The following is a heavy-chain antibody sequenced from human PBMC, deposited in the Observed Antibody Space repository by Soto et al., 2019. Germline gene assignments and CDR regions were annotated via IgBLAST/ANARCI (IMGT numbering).Heavy chain of an antibody. CDR2: INPSSGTT. CDR3: AKGGWLDV. Sequence: EVQLLESGGGLVQPGGSLRLACDASGFSFSTYEMTWARQAPGKGLEWVAFINPSSGTTHYADSVKGRFTISRDNSKDTLYLQLTSLRVEDTAVDYCAKGGWLDVWGQGTTVTVSS. V-gene: IGHV3-23*01. D-gene: IGHD2-15*01. J-gene: IGHJ6*02. CDR1: GFSFSTYE.